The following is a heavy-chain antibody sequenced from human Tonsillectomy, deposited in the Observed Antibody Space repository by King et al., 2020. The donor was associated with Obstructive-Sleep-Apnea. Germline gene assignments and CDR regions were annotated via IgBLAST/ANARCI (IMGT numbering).Heavy chain of an antibody. Sequence: VQLVEAGGGLVEPGGSLRLSCAASGFTFNNAWMSWVRQGPGKGLEWVVRIKSNAEGGTTDYHAPVKGRFTISRDDSKNTLYLQMSCLRTEDTAVYYCTTSKSGYTFSWGQGTLVTVSS. D-gene: IGHD2-2*02. J-gene: IGHJ5*02. CDR3: TTSKSGYTFS. CDR2: IKSNAEGGTT. CDR1: GFTFNNAW. V-gene: IGHV3-15*01.